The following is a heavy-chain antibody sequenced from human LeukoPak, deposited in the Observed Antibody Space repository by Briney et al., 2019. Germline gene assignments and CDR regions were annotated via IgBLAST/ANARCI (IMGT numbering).Heavy chain of an antibody. J-gene: IGHJ4*02. CDR2: LWYDGSKK. D-gene: IGHD2-21*01. V-gene: IGHV3-33*03. CDR3: AKDFNRGGMVVSAITYYFDY. CDR1: GFMFNSYG. Sequence: PGRSLRLSCAASGFMFNSYGIHWVRQAPGKELEWVAALWYDGSKKYFADSVKGRFTISRDRSKNTLYLQMNSLRAEDTAVYYCAKDFNRGGMVVSAITYYFDYWGQGTLVTVSS.